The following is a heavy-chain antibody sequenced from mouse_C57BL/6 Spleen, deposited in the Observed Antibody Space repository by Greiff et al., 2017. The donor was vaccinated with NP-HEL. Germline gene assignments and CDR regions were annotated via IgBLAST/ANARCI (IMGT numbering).Heavy chain of an antibody. Sequence: VKLMESGPGLVQPSQSLSITCTVSGFSLTSYGVHWVRQSPGKGLEWLGVIWSGGSTDYNAAFISRLSISKDNSKSQVFFKMNSLQADDTAIYYCARGGSGYWFAYWGQGTLVTVSA. D-gene: IGHD3-2*02. V-gene: IGHV2-2*01. CDR2: IWSGGST. CDR1: GFSLTSYG. CDR3: ARGGSGYWFAY. J-gene: IGHJ3*01.